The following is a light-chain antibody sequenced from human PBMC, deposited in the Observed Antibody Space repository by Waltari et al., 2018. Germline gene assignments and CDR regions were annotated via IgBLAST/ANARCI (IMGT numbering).Light chain of an antibody. CDR3: QQYHEWPYT. V-gene: IGKV3-15*01. Sequence: EIVMIQSPATLSVSPGESATLSCRASQSVSNNVAWYQQTPGRAPRLLIYAAFSTSINIPPRFAGSGSGTEFSLTIGSLQSEDFAVYYCQQYHEWPYTFGQGTTVEIK. CDR2: AAF. CDR1: QSVSNN. J-gene: IGKJ2*01.